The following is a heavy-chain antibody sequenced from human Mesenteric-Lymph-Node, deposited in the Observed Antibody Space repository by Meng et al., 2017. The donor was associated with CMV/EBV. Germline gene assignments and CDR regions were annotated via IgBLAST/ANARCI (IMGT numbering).Heavy chain of an antibody. CDR2: IGTGSTK. J-gene: IGHJ6*02. Sequence: GESLKISCTASGFSLSIYSMSWVRQAPGKGLEWVAYIGTGSTKYYADSLEGRFTVSRDDAKNSLYLQMNSLRGDDTAVYFCVRDPVVSGLDVWGQGTTVTVSS. D-gene: IGHD5/OR15-5a*01. CDR3: VRDPVVSGLDV. CDR1: GFSLSIYS. V-gene: IGHV3-48*04.